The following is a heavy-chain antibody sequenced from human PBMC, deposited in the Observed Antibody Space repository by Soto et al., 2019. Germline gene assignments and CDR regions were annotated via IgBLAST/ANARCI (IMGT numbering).Heavy chain of an antibody. CDR3: AKSVYNWNDGFFDY. D-gene: IGHD1-1*01. Sequence: QVQLVESGGGVVQPGRSLRLSCAASGFTFSTYGMHWVRQAPGKGLEWVAVISYDGNNKYYADSVKGRFTISRDNSKNTLYLQMSSLRAEDTAVYYCAKSVYNWNDGFFDYWVQGTLVTVSS. CDR2: ISYDGNNK. V-gene: IGHV3-30*18. CDR1: GFTFSTYG. J-gene: IGHJ4*02.